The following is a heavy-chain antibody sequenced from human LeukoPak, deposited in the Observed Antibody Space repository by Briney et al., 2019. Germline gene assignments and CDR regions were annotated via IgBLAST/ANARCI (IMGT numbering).Heavy chain of an antibody. Sequence: PGGSLRLSCAASGFTFSSYAMHWVRQAPGKGLEWVAVIWYDGSNKYYADSVKGRFTISRDNSKNTLYLQMNSLRAEDTAVYYCARGLLDCGGDCYSLTPDYWGQGTLVTVSS. V-gene: IGHV3-33*08. J-gene: IGHJ4*02. D-gene: IGHD2-21*02. CDR1: GFTFSSYA. CDR2: IWYDGSNK. CDR3: ARGLLDCGGDCYSLTPDY.